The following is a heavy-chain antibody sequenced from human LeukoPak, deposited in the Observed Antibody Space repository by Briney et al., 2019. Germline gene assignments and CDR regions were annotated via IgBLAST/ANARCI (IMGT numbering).Heavy chain of an antibody. CDR1: GGSISSYY. V-gene: IGHV4-59*08. CDR3: ARGVSSNSD. Sequence: SETLSFTCTVSGGSISSYYWSWIRQPPGKGLEWIGYIHYSGETNYNPSLKSRVTISLDTSMKQFSLKLSPVTASDTAVYYCARGVSSNSDWGQGTLVTVSS. D-gene: IGHD4-11*01. J-gene: IGHJ4*02. CDR2: IHYSGET.